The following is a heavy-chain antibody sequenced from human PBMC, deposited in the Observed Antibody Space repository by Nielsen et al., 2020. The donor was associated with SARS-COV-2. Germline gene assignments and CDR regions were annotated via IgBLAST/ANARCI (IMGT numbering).Heavy chain of an antibody. CDR1: GFAFNTYG. CDR2: ISYDGGNK. V-gene: IGHV3-30*18. D-gene: IGHD4-17*01. CDR3: AKDLSYGANDAFDI. J-gene: IGHJ3*02. Sequence: GESLKISCEASGFAFNTYGMHWVRQAPGKGLEWVAVISYDGGNKFYADSVKGRFTISRDNSKKTLYLQMNSLRAEDTALYYCAKDLSYGANDAFDIWGQGTMVTVSS.